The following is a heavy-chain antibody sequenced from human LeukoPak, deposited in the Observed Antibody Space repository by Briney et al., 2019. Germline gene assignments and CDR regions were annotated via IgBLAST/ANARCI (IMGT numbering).Heavy chain of an antibody. CDR3: ARADSKSLSASWDKWLDP. CDR2: IFPDDSDT. D-gene: IGHD3-16*01. V-gene: IGHV5-51*01. J-gene: IGHJ5*01. Sequence: KISCKGSGYSFNTYWIAWVRQMRGKGLEWIGLIFPDDSDTRYNPSFQGQVTMSADKSISTVYLQWSSLETSDTAIYYCARADSKSLSASWDKWLDPWGQGTLLIVSS. CDR1: GYSFNTYW.